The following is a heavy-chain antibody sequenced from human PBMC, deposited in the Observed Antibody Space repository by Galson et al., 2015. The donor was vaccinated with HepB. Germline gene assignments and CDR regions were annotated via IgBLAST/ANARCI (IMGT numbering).Heavy chain of an antibody. J-gene: IGHJ4*02. V-gene: IGHV4-4*07. CDR1: GGSISSYY. Sequence: ETLSLTCTVSGGSISSYYWSWIRQPAGKGLEWIGRIYTSGSTNYNPSLKSRVTMSVDTSKNQFSLKLSSVTAADTAVYYCARVDCSGGSCYGPFDYWGQGTLVTVSS. CDR2: IYTSGST. D-gene: IGHD2-15*01. CDR3: ARVDCSGGSCYGPFDY.